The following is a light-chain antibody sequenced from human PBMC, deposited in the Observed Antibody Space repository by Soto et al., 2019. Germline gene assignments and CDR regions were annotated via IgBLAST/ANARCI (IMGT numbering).Light chain of an antibody. Sequence: DIQMTQSPSSLSASVGDRVTITCRASQSISSYVNWYQQKPGKAPKLLIYAASSLQSGVPSRFSGSGSGTDFTLTISSLQPEDFATYYCQQSYSTPPRTFGGGTKVDIK. CDR1: QSISSY. CDR3: QQSYSTPPRT. J-gene: IGKJ4*01. V-gene: IGKV1-39*01. CDR2: AAS.